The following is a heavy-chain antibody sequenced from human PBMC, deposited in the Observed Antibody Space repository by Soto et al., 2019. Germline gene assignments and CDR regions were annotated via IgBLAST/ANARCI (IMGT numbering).Heavy chain of an antibody. CDR2: IYWNDDK. CDR3: AHSDGSGSHYDDMDV. CDR1: VFSLSTSGVG. D-gene: IGHD3-10*01. J-gene: IGHJ6*02. Sequence: QITLKESGPTLVKPTQTLTLTCTFSVFSLSTSGVGVGWILQPPGKALEWLALIYWNDDKRYSPSLKSRLTITQDTSKNQVVPTMTHRDPVDTATYYCAHSDGSGSHYDDMDVWGQGTTATVSS. V-gene: IGHV2-5*01.